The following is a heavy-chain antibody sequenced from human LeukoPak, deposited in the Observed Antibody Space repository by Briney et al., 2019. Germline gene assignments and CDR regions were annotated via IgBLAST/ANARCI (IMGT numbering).Heavy chain of an antibody. Sequence: HPGGSLRLSCVASRFTLRGYTMNWVRQAPGKGLERISYISSSSSIIYYSDSVKGRFTISRDNAKNSLFLQMNSLRDEDTGVYYCAIRGYYDTSYSYYYHALDVWGQGTTVTVSS. V-gene: IGHV3-48*02. CDR2: ISSSSSII. CDR3: AIRGYYDTSYSYYYHALDV. CDR1: RFTLRGYT. J-gene: IGHJ6*02. D-gene: IGHD3-22*01.